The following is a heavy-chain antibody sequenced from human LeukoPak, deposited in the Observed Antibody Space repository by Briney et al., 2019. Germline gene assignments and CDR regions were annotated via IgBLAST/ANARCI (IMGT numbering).Heavy chain of an antibody. D-gene: IGHD6-13*01. V-gene: IGHV4-39*07. CDR3: ARTGRSGWYYDYSYYVDV. Sequence: SETLSLTCNVSGDSITSSSHYWGWIRQPPGKGLEWIGSIYYTGSTYYNPSLKSRVTISLDTSKNQFSLKLTSVTAADTAVYYCARTGRSGWYYDYSYYVDVWGKGPTVTVS. CDR2: IYYTGST. CDR1: GDSITSSSHY. J-gene: IGHJ6*03.